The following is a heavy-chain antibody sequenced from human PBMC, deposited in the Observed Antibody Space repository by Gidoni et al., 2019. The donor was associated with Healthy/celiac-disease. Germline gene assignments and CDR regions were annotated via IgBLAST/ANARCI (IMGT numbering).Heavy chain of an antibody. V-gene: IGHV4-39*07. J-gene: IGHJ6*02. CDR3: AGDWLVRGVIRSYYYGMDV. CDR2: IYYSGST. D-gene: IGHD3-10*01. CDR1: GGPISSSSYY. Sequence: QLQLQESGPGLVKPSETLSPTCTVSGGPISSSSYYWGWIRQPPGKGLEWIGSIYYSGSTYHSPSLKSRVTISVDTSKNQFSLKLSSVTAADTAVYYCAGDWLVRGVIRSYYYGMDVWGQGTTVTVSS.